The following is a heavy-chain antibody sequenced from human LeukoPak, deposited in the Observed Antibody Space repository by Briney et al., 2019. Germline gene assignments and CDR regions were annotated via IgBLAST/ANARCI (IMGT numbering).Heavy chain of an antibody. J-gene: IGHJ5*02. CDR3: ARGVVVISENWFDP. Sequence: PSETLSLTCAVYGGSFSDYYWSWIRQPPGKGLEWIGEINHSGSTNYNPSLKSRVTISVDTSKNQFSLKLSSVTAADTAVYYCARGVVVISENWFDPWGQGTLVTVSS. CDR2: INHSGST. V-gene: IGHV4-34*01. D-gene: IGHD3-22*01. CDR1: GGSFSDYY.